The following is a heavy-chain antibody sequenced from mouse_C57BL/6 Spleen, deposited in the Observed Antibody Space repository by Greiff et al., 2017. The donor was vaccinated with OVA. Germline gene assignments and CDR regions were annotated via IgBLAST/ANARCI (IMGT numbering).Heavy chain of an antibody. Sequence: EVKVVESGGDLVKPGGSLKLSCAASGFTFSSYGMSWVRQTPDKRLEWVATISSGGSYNSYPDSVKGRFTISRANAKNTQYLQMSSLKSENTAMYYCAKHEDYDYDDDYFWYWGKGTTLTVS. CDR3: AKHEDYDYDDDYFWY. CDR1: GFTFSSYG. V-gene: IGHV5-6*01. D-gene: IGHD2-4*01. J-gene: IGHJ2*01. CDR2: ISSGGSYN.